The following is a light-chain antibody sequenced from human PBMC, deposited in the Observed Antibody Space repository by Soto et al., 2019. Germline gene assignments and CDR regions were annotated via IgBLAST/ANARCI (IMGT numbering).Light chain of an antibody. CDR2: EVN. CDR3: SSYRSSTTNV. J-gene: IGLJ1*01. Sequence: QSALTQPASVSGSPGQSITISCAGSNSDIGGYNFVSWYQQHPGKAPKLIIFEVNKRPSGISNRFSGSKSGNTASLTISGLQAEDEADYYCSSYRSSTTNVFGSGTKHTVL. V-gene: IGLV2-14*01. CDR1: NSDIGGYNF.